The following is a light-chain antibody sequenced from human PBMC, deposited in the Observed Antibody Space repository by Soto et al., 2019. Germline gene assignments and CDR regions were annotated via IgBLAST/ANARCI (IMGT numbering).Light chain of an antibody. CDR2: LNSDGSH. CDR3: QTWGTGTFYV. J-gene: IGLJ1*01. Sequence: QLVLSQSPSASASLGASVKLTCTLSSGHSSYAIAWHQQQPEKGPRYLMKLNSDGSHSKGDGIPDRFSGSNSGAERYLTISSLQSEDEAAYYCQTWGTGTFYVFGTGTKLTVL. CDR1: SGHSSYA. V-gene: IGLV4-69*01.